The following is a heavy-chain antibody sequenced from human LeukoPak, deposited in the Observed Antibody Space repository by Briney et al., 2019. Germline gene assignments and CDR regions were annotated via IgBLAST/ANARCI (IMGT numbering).Heavy chain of an antibody. D-gene: IGHD4-11*01. CDR1: GFTFSNSW. V-gene: IGHV3-7*01. Sequence: GGPLRLSCAASGFTFSNSWMTWVRPAPGKGLEWVTTIKPDGSEKFYVDSVKGRFTIARDNADKLLYLHMKSLRAEDTAVYFRTRDKAYSSFDYWGQGTLVTVSS. CDR3: TRDKAYSSFDY. CDR2: IKPDGSEK. J-gene: IGHJ4*02.